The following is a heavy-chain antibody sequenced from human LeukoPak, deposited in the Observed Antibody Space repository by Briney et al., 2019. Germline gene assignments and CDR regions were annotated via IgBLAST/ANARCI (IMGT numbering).Heavy chain of an antibody. D-gene: IGHD3-22*01. CDR2: ISGSGGST. J-gene: IGHJ3*02. V-gene: IGHV3-23*01. Sequence: PGGSLRLSSAASAFTFSGYAMSWVRQAPGKGLEWVAAISGSGGSTYYADSVKGRFTISRDNSKNTLYLQMNSLRAEDTAVYYCARAMIVVVITDAFDIWGQGTMVTVSS. CDR3: ARAMIVVVITDAFDI. CDR1: AFTFSGYA.